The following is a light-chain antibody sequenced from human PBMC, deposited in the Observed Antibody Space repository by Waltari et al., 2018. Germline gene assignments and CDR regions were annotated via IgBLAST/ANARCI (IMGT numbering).Light chain of an antibody. V-gene: IGLV2-23*02. CDR3: CSYVGSAISV. CDR1: SSDIGKYNL. J-gene: IGLJ3*02. Sequence: QSALTQTASVSGSPGQAITISCSGTSSDIGKYNLVSWYQQHPGKAPTLIIYDVNKRPSGVSNLFSGSKSGNTAFLTISGLQTADEADYYCCSYVGSAISVFGGGTKLTVL. CDR2: DVN.